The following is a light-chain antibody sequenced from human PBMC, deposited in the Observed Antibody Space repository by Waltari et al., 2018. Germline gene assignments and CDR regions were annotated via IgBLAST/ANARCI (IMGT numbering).Light chain of an antibody. Sequence: QAVVTQEPSLTVSPGGTVTLPCAPSTGAVTSGHYPFWFQQKPGRAPRTLIYDTTNKHSWTPARFSGSLLGGEAALTLSGAQPEDEAEYYCLLFYNGARVFGGGTKLTVL. CDR3: LLFYNGARV. CDR1: TGAVTSGHY. CDR2: DTT. V-gene: IGLV7-46*01. J-gene: IGLJ3*02.